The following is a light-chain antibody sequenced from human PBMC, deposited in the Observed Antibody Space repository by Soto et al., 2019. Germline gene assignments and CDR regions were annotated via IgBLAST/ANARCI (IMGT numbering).Light chain of an antibody. CDR3: SSYTSSSTLL. Sequence: QSALTQPPSVSGSPGQSVTISCTGTSSDVGTYNRVSWYQEPPGTAPKLMIYEFNNRPSGVPDRFSGSKSGNTASLTISGLQAEDEADYYCSSYTSSSTLLFGGGTKLTVL. CDR2: EFN. CDR1: SSDVGTYNR. V-gene: IGLV2-18*02. J-gene: IGLJ2*01.